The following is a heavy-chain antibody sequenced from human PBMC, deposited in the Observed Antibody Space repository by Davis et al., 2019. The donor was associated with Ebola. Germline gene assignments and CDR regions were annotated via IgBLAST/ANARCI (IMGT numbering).Heavy chain of an antibody. CDR1: GFTFSSYA. D-gene: IGHD1-26*01. CDR3: ARGHPYSGTYLWFFDY. J-gene: IGHJ4*02. V-gene: IGHV3-48*01. CDR2: ISSSSSTI. Sequence: GESLKISCAASGFTFSSYAMGWVRQAPGKGLEWVSYISSSSSTIYYADSVKGRFTISRDNAKNSLYLQMNSLRAEDTAVYYCARGHPYSGTYLWFFDYWGQGTLVTVSS.